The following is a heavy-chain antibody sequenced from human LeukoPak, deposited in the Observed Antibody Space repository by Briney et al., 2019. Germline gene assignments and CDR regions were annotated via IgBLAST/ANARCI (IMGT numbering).Heavy chain of an antibody. CDR1: GFTFSSYA. V-gene: IGHV3-23*01. Sequence: GGSLRLSCAASGFTFSSYAMSWVRQAPGKGLEWVSAISGSGGSTYYADSVKGRFTISRDNSKNTLYLQMNSLRAEDTAVYYCAKAIVVVVAAPYYYYGMDVWGQGTTVTVSS. CDR3: AKAIVVVVAAPYYYYGMDV. CDR2: ISGSGGST. J-gene: IGHJ6*02. D-gene: IGHD2-15*01.